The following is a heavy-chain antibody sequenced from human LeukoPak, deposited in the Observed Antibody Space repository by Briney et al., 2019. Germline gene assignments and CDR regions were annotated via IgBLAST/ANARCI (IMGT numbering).Heavy chain of an antibody. CDR3: AGGGSSRFGY. CDR1: GFTFSSYW. V-gene: IGHV3-7*01. J-gene: IGHJ4*02. D-gene: IGHD1-26*01. CDR2: IKEGGSEK. Sequence: GGSLRLSCAASGFTFSSYWMSWVRQAPGKGLEWVANIKEGGSEKYYVESVKGRFTISRDNAKNSLFLQMNSLRGEDTAMYYCAGGGSSRFGYWGQGTLVTASS.